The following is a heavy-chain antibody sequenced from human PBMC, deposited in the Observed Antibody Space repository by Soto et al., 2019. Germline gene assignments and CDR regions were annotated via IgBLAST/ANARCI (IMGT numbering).Heavy chain of an antibody. CDR1: GGSFSGYY. D-gene: IGHD3-10*01. J-gene: IGHJ6*02. CDR3: ARGGRLLWFGELFYYYYGMDV. Sequence: QVQLQQWGAGPLKPSETLSLTCAVYGGSFSGYYWSWIRQPPGKGLEWIGEINHSGSTNYNPSLKSRVTISVDTSKNQFSLKLSSVTAADTAVYYCARGGRLLWFGELFYYYYGMDVWGQGTTVTVSS. V-gene: IGHV4-34*01. CDR2: INHSGST.